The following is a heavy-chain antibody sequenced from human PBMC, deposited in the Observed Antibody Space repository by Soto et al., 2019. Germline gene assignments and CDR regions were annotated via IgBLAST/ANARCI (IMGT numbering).Heavy chain of an antibody. CDR3: ARSPEATVTAFDY. J-gene: IGHJ4*02. Sequence: QVQLQESGPGLVKPSQTLSLTCTVSGGSISSGGYYWSWIRQHPGKGLEWIGYIYYSGSTYYNPTLTSRVTISVDTPKNQFSLKLSSVTAADTAVYYCARSPEATVTAFDYWGQGTLVTVSS. V-gene: IGHV4-31*03. D-gene: IGHD4-17*01. CDR1: GGSISSGGYY. CDR2: IYYSGST.